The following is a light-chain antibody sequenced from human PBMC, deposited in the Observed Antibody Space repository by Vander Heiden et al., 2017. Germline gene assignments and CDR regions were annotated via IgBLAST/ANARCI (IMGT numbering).Light chain of an antibody. V-gene: IGLV2-11*01. J-gene: IGLJ1*01. CDR1: RSDVGGYNY. CDR2: EVT. CDR3: CSYAGSYTLDV. Sequence: QSALTHPRSVSGSPGRSATISCTGTRSDVGGYNYVSWYQQLPGKAPKLMIYEVTQRPSGVPDRFSGSKSGNTASLTISGLQAEDEADYYCCSYAGSYTLDVFGTGTKVTVL.